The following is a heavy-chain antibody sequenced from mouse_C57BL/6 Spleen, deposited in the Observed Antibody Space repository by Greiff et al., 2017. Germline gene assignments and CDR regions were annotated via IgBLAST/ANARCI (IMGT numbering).Heavy chain of an antibody. D-gene: IGHD3-2*02. J-gene: IGHJ3*01. CDR3: ARSDCSGLAY. CDR2: IHPNSGST. CDR1: GYTFTSYW. V-gene: IGHV1-64*01. Sequence: QVQLQQPGAELVKPGASVKLSCKASGYTFTSYWMHWVKQRPGQGLEWIGMIHPNSGSTNYNEKFKSKATLTVDKSSSTAYMQLSSLTSEDSAVYYCARSDCSGLAYWGQGTLVTVSA.